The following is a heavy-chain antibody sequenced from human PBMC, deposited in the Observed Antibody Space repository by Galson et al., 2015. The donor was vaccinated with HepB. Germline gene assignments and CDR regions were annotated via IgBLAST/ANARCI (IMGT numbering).Heavy chain of an antibody. V-gene: IGHV3-30*18. J-gene: IGHJ4*02. D-gene: IGHD6-19*01. Sequence: SLRLSCAASGFTFSNYGMHWVRQAPGKGLEWVSIISPTSSYIYDGSNKYYADSVKGRFTTSRDNSKNTLYLQMNSLRAEDTALYYCAKDPYLYSALAGTMAGFDYWGQGTLVTVSS. CDR2: IYDGSNK. CDR3: AKDPYLYSALAGTMAGFDY. CDR1: GFTFSNYG.